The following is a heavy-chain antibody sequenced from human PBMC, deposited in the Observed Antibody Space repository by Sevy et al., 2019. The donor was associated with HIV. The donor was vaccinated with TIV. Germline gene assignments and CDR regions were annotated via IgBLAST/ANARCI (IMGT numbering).Heavy chain of an antibody. CDR3: ARDRGNDVPGMAFDI. V-gene: IGHV3-11*01. J-gene: IGHJ3*02. CDR2: ISSSGSTI. Sequence: GGSLRLSCAASGFTFSDYYMNWIRQAPGKGLEWVSYISSSGSTIYYADSVKGRFTISRDNAKNSLYLQMKSLRAEDTAVYYCARDRGNDVPGMAFDIWGQGTMVTVSS. CDR1: GFTFSDYY. D-gene: IGHD1-1*01.